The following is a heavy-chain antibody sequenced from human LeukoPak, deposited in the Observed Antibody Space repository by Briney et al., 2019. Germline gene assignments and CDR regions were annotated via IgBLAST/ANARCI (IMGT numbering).Heavy chain of an antibody. CDR3: ARHNYYQIDY. CDR2: IKHDGSEK. Sequence: GGSLRLSCTASVFTFNSYSMTWVRQAPGMGLEWVANIKHDGSEKYYVDSVRGRFTISRDNAKNSLYLQMNTLRAEDTAVYFCARHNYYQIDYWGQGTLVTASS. D-gene: IGHD1-1*01. V-gene: IGHV3-7*01. CDR1: VFTFNSYS. J-gene: IGHJ4*02.